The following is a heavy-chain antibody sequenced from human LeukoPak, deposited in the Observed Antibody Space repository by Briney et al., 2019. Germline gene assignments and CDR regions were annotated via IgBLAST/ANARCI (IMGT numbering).Heavy chain of an antibody. J-gene: IGHJ5*02. Sequence: SETLSLTCTVSGGSISSYYWSWIRQPPGKELEWVGYIYYSGNTNYNPSLKSRVTISVDTSKNQYSLKLTSVTATDTALYFCATSSGGTTVLPSAWGQGTLVTVSS. D-gene: IGHD2-15*01. CDR3: ATSSGGTTVLPSA. V-gene: IGHV4-59*08. CDR2: IYYSGNT. CDR1: GGSISSYY.